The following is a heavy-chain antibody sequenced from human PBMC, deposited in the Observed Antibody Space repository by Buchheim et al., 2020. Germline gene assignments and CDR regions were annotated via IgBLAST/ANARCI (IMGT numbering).Heavy chain of an antibody. D-gene: IGHD6-13*01. Sequence: EVQLLESGGGLVQPGGSLRLSCAASGFTFGRYTMGWVRQAPGKGLEWVSDINESGGATWYEDSVRGRFTISRGNSENTLFLQMNSLRGEDTAVYFCARAGRASWYDYWGQGTL. CDR3: ARAGRASWYDY. V-gene: IGHV3-23*01. CDR2: INESGGAT. J-gene: IGHJ4*02. CDR1: GFTFGRYT.